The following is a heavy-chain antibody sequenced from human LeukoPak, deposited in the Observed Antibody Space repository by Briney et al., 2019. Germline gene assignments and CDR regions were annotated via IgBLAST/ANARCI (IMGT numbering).Heavy chain of an antibody. CDR2: INPSGGST. V-gene: IGHV1-46*01. CDR3: ARVPQLLSVGDY. Sequence: EASVKVSFKASGYTFTSYYMHWVRQAPGQGLEWMGIINPSGGSTSYAQKFQGRVTMTRDTSTSTVYVELSSLRSEDTAVYYCARVPQLLSVGDYWGQGTLVTVSS. J-gene: IGHJ4*02. CDR1: GYTFTSYY. D-gene: IGHD2-2*01.